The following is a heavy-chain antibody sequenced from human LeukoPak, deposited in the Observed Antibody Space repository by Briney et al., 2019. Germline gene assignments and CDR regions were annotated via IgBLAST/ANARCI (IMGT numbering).Heavy chain of an antibody. D-gene: IGHD6-13*01. Sequence: GGSLRLSCEGSGFTFGHNGMHWVRQAPGKGLEWVTFIRYDGSNKYYADSVKGRFTISRDNSKNTLYLQMNSLRAEDTAVYYCAKGGITVAMGFDPWGQGTLVTVSS. J-gene: IGHJ5*02. CDR2: IRYDGSNK. CDR3: AKGGITVAMGFDP. V-gene: IGHV3-30*02. CDR1: GFTFGHNG.